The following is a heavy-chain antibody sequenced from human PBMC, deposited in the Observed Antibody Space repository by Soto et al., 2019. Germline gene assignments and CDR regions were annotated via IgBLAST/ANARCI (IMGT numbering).Heavy chain of an antibody. V-gene: IGHV1-69*06. CDR2: IIPIFGTA. Sequence: QVQLVQSGAEVKKPGSSVTVSCKASGGTFSSYAISWVRQAPGQGLEWMGGIIPIFGTANYAQKFQGRVTITADKSTSTAYMGLSRLRSEDTAVYYCARDGDYGDADRCGYYYGMDVWGQGTTVTVSS. J-gene: IGHJ6*02. CDR3: ARDGDYGDADRCGYYYGMDV. CDR1: GGTFSSYA. D-gene: IGHD4-17*01.